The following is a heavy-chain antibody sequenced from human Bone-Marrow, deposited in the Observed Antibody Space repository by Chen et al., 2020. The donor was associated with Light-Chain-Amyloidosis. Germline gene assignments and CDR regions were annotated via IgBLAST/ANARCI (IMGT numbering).Heavy chain of an antibody. J-gene: IGHJ6*03. CDR3: ARGPSDYGDPYYYYYYMDV. Sequence: QVQLQESGPGLVKPSQTLSLTCTVSGGSISSGGYYWSRIRQHPGKGLEWIGYIYYSGSTYYNPSLKSRVTISVDTSKNQFSLKLSSVTAADTAVYYCARGPSDYGDPYYYYYYMDVWGKGTTVTVSS. D-gene: IGHD4-17*01. CDR1: GGSISSGGYY. V-gene: IGHV4-31*03. CDR2: IYYSGST.